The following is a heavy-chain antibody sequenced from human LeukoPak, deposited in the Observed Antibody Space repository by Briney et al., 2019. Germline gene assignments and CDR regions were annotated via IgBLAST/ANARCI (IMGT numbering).Heavy chain of an antibody. Sequence: RGSLRLSCAASGFTFSYYDMDWGRQGPGNGLYWVARIRNNTNSYSTEYAASVKGRFTISRDDSKSSLYLQMNSLRTEDTAVYFCTRLVGANFWGQGTLVTVSS. J-gene: IGHJ4*02. CDR2: IRNNTNSYST. CDR1: GFTFSYYD. V-gene: IGHV3-72*01. CDR3: TRLVGANF. D-gene: IGHD1-26*01.